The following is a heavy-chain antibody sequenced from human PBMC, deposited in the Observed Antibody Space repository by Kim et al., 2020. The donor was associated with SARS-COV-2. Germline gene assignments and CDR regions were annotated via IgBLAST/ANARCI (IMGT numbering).Heavy chain of an antibody. D-gene: IGHD3-16*01. J-gene: IGHJ3*02. CDR1: GFTFSTYA. V-gene: IGHV3-23*01. Sequence: GGSLRLSCAASGFTFSTYAMTWVRQAPGKGLEWVSTISGSGRSTYYADSVKGRFTISRDNCRNTLYLQMNSLRAEDTAIYYCAKDTLGEDRLRGDVFDI. CDR2: ISGSGRST. CDR3: AKDTLGEDRLRGDVFDI.